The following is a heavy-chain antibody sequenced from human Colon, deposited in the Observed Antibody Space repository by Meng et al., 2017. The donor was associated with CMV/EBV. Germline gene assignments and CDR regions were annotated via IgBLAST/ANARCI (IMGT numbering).Heavy chain of an antibody. CDR3: ARALPIAVAGPHAFDI. J-gene: IGHJ3*02. CDR2: INPSGGST. V-gene: IGHV1-46*01. D-gene: IGHD6-19*01. CDR1: GYTFTSYY. Sequence: ASVKVSCKASGYTFTSYYMHWVRQAPGQGLEWMGIINPSGGSTSYAQKFQGRVTMTRDTSTSTVYMELSSLRSEDTAVYYCARALPIAVAGPHAFDIWGQGTMVTVSS.